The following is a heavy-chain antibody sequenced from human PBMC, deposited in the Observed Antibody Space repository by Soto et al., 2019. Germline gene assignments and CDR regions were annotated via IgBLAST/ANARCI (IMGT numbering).Heavy chain of an antibody. V-gene: IGHV4-34*01. Sequence: PSETLSLTCAVYGGSFSGYYWSWIRQPPGKGLEWIGEINHSGSTNYNPSLKSRVTISVDTSKNQFSLKLSSVTAADTAVYYCARGSAPVWFGEEYGMDVWGQGTTVTVSS. D-gene: IGHD3-10*01. CDR3: ARGSAPVWFGEEYGMDV. J-gene: IGHJ6*02. CDR2: INHSGST. CDR1: GGSFSGYY.